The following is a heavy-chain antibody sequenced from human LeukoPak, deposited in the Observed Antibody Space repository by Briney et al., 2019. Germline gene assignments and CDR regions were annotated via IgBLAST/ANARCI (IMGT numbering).Heavy chain of an antibody. D-gene: IGHD3/OR15-3a*01. Sequence: ASVKVSCKASGYTFTSYDINWVRQATGQGLEWMGWMNPNSGNTGYAQKFQGGVTMTRNTSISTAYMELSSLRSEDTAVYYCARPGLEPNPTNWFDPWGQGTLVTVSS. CDR3: ARPGLEPNPTNWFDP. J-gene: IGHJ5*02. CDR1: GYTFTSYD. V-gene: IGHV1-8*01. CDR2: MNPNSGNT.